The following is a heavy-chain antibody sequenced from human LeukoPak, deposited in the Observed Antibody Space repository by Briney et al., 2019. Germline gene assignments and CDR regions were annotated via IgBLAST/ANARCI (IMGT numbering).Heavy chain of an antibody. J-gene: IGHJ4*02. Sequence: GGSLRLSCAVSGFTFSTYWMSWLRQAPGKGLEWVANIKLDGSEKYYVDSVKGRFTISRDNSKNSLYPQMNSLRAEDTAVYYCARDNVRLFDYWGRGTLVTVSS. CDR3: ARDNVRLFDY. CDR2: IKLDGSEK. CDR1: GFTFSTYW. D-gene: IGHD6-6*01. V-gene: IGHV3-7*01.